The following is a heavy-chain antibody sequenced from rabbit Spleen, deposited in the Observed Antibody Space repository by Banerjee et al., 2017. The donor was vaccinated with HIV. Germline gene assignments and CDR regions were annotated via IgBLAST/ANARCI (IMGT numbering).Heavy chain of an antibody. J-gene: IGHJ4*01. CDR1: GFEFSSYG. CDR3: ARDLPGAVGWNFNL. CDR2: IDPIFGST. D-gene: IGHD3-1*01. Sequence: QEQLVESGGGLVQPGGSLKLSCKASGFEFSSYGVSWVRQAPGKGLEWIGYIDPIFGSTYYANWVNGRFTISRENTQNTLYLQLNSLTAADTATYFCARDLPGAVGWNFNLWGPGTLVTVS. V-gene: IGHV1S47*01.